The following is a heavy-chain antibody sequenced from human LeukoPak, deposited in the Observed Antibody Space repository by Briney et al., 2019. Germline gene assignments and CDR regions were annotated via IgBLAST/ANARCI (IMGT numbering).Heavy chain of an antibody. D-gene: IGHD5-12*01. J-gene: IGHJ3*01. V-gene: IGHV3-66*01. CDR3: ARVQGHALPTNALDF. CDR1: GVIVSSNY. Sequence: GGSLRLSCEVSGVIVSSNYLSWVRQPPGKGLEWVSVLYSGGSTFYADSVKGRFIIPRDNSKNTVFLQMNSLRAEDTAVYYCARVQGHALPTNALDFWGQGTMVTVSS. CDR2: LYSGGST.